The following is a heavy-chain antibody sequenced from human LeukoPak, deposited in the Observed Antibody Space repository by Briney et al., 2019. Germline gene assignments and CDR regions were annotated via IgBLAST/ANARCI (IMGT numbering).Heavy chain of an antibody. CDR3: ARDLYDSSGYSSPIDY. D-gene: IGHD3-22*01. V-gene: IGHV3-21*01. CDR2: ISSSSTYI. CDR1: GFTFSSYA. J-gene: IGHJ4*02. Sequence: GGSLRLSCAASGFTFSSYAMSWVRQAPGKGLEWVSSISSSSTYIYYADSVKGRFTISRDNAKNSLDLQMNSLRAEDTAVYYCARDLYDSSGYSSPIDYRGQGTLVTVSS.